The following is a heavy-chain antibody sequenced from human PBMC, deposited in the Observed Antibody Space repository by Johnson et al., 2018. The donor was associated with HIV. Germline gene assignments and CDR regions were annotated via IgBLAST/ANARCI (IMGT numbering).Heavy chain of an antibody. V-gene: IGHV3-30*02. D-gene: IGHD3/OR15-3a*01. CDR3: AKGFFELDDAFDI. Sequence: QVQLVESGGGVVQPGGSLRLSCAASGFTFSSYGMHWVRQAPGKGLEWVAFTRYDGSNKYYADSVKGRFTISRDNSKNTLYLQMNSLRAEDTAVYYCAKGFFELDDAFDIWGQGTMVTVSS. J-gene: IGHJ3*02. CDR2: TRYDGSNK. CDR1: GFTFSSYG.